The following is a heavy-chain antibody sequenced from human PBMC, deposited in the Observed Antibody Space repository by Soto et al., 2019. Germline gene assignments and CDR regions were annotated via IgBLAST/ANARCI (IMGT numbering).Heavy chain of an antibody. J-gene: IGHJ3*02. D-gene: IGHD2-15*01. Sequence: QMQLVESGGGVVQPGRSLRLSCAASRFTFSAYGMHWVRQAPGKGLEWVAAISHDGGNECYAESLKSRFTISRDNYNNTLYLQMNSLRTEDTALYYCEKKLQYCKGSSCYPEAFDIWGQGTGLTFSS. CDR1: RFTFSAYG. V-gene: IGHV3-30*18. CDR2: ISHDGGNE. CDR3: EKKLQYCKGSSCYPEAFDI.